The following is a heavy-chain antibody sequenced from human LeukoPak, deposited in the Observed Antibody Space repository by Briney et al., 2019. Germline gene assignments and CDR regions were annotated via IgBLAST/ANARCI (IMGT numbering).Heavy chain of an antibody. D-gene: IGHD3-10*01. CDR3: ARSYGSGSYYKHPFDY. J-gene: IGHJ4*02. V-gene: IGHV4-59*01. CDR2: IYYSEST. CDR1: GGSISSYY. Sequence: SETLSLTCTVSGGSISSYYWSWIRRPPGKGLEWIGYIYYSESTNYNPSLKSRVTISVDTSKNQFSLKLSSVTAADTAVYYCARSYGSGSYYKHPFDYWGQGTLVTVSS.